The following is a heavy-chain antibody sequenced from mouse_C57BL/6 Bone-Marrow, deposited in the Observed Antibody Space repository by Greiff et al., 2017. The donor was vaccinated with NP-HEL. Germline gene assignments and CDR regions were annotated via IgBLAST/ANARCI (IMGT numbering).Heavy chain of an antibody. Sequence: EVKLEESGGGLVQPGGSLKLSCAASGFTFSDYGMAWVRQAPRKGPEWVAFISNLAYSIYYADTVTGRFTISRENAKNTLYLEMSSLRSEDTAMYYCAIVAFYGYGFDYWGQGTTLTVSS. D-gene: IGHD2-9*01. V-gene: IGHV5-15*04. CDR3: AIVAFYGYGFDY. J-gene: IGHJ2*01. CDR2: ISNLAYSI. CDR1: GFTFSDYG.